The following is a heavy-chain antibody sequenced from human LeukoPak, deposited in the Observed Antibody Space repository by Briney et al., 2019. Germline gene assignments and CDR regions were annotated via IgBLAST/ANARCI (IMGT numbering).Heavy chain of an antibody. J-gene: IGHJ4*02. CDR2: INPNSGGT. CDR1: GYTFTGYY. CDR3: ARLGYYDSSGYSPLDY. D-gene: IGHD3-22*01. Sequence: ASVKVSCKASGYTFTGYYMHWVRQAPGQGLEWMGWINPNSGGTNYAQKFQGRVTVTRDTSISTAYMELSRLRSDDTAVYYCARLGYYDSSGYSPLDYWGQGTLVTVSS. V-gene: IGHV1-2*02.